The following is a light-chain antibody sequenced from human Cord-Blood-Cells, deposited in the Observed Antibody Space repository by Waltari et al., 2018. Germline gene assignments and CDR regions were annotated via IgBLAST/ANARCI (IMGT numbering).Light chain of an antibody. V-gene: IGKV1-6*01. Sequence: AIKMTQSPSSLSASVGDRVTITCRACQGIRNDLCWYQQKPGKAPKLLIYAASSLQSGVPSRFRCSGSGTDFTLTISSLQPEDFATYYCLQDYNDPYTFGQGTKLEIK. CDR2: AAS. CDR3: LQDYNDPYT. J-gene: IGKJ2*01. CDR1: QGIRND.